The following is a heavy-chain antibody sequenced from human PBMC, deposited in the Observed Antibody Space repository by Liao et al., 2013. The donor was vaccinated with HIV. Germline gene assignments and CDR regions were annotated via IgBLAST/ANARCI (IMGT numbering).Heavy chain of an antibody. Sequence: QLQLQESGPGLVKPSETLSLTCTVSGGSISSRTYYWGWIRQPPGKGLEWIGYIYFSGRTYDNPSLKSRLLISVDTSKNQFSLKLSSVTAADTAVYYCARGDNGFWSGSHYYFYYMDVWGKGTTVTVSS. D-gene: IGHD3-3*01. CDR3: ARGDNGFWSGSHYYFYYMDV. V-gene: IGHV4-30-4*08. CDR2: IYFSGRT. J-gene: IGHJ6*03. CDR1: GGSISSRTYY.